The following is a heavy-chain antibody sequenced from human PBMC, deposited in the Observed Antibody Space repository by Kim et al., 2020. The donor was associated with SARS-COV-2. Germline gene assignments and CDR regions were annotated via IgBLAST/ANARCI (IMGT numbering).Heavy chain of an antibody. V-gene: IGHV5-51*01. CDR1: GYSFTSYW. CDR2: IFPGDSDS. Sequence: GESLKISCKGSGYSFTSYWIGWLRQMPGKGLEWMGIIFPGDSDSIYSPSFQGQVTISTDKSISTAYLQWSSLKASDTAMYYCARKGRYCSGGSCSLSDAFDIWGQGTMVTVSS. CDR3: ARKGRYCSGGSCSLSDAFDI. D-gene: IGHD2-15*01. J-gene: IGHJ3*02.